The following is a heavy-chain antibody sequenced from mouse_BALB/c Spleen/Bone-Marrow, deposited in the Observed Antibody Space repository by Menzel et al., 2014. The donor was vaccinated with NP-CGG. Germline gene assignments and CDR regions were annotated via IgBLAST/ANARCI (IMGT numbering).Heavy chain of an antibody. CDR3: ARDVGYGNYFVY. V-gene: IGHV7-1*02. Sequence: EVKLMESGGGLVQPGDSLRLSCATSGFTFSDFYMEWVRQPPGKRLEWIAASRNKAKYYTTEYSASVKGRFIVSRDTSQSVLYLQVNALRAEDTAIYYCARDVGYGNYFVYWGQGTLVTVSA. CDR1: GFTFSDFY. CDR2: SRNKAKYYTT. D-gene: IGHD2-10*02. J-gene: IGHJ3*01.